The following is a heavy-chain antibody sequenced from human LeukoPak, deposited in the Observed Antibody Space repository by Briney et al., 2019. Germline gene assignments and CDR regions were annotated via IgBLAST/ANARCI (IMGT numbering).Heavy chain of an antibody. V-gene: IGHV1-2*02. J-gene: IGHJ4*02. CDR3: ARARWLAGYYFDY. Sequence: ASVKVSCKASGYTFTGYYMHRVRQAPGQGLEWMGWINPNSGGTNYAQKFQGRVTMTRDTSISTAYMELSSLRSEDTAVYYCARARWLAGYYFDYWGQGTLVTVSS. D-gene: IGHD6-19*01. CDR2: INPNSGGT. CDR1: GYTFTGYY.